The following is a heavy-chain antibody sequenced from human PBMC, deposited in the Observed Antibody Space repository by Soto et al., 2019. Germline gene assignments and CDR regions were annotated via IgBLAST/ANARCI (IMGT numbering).Heavy chain of an antibody. D-gene: IGHD3-16*01. CDR2: IYHSGST. Sequence: QVQLQESGPGLVKPSGTLSLTCAVSSGSISSSNWWSWVRQPPGKGLEWIGEIYHSGSTNYNPSLKSRVTISVDKSKNQFSLKLSYVTAADTAVYYCARDGGISYVEYEEPDAFDIWGQGTMVTVSS. J-gene: IGHJ3*02. V-gene: IGHV4-4*02. CDR1: SGSISSSNW. CDR3: ARDGGISYVEYEEPDAFDI.